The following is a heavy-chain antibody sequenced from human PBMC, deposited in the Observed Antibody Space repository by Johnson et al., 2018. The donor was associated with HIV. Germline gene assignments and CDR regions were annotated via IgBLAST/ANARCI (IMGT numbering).Heavy chain of an antibody. Sequence: QVQLVESGGGVVQPGRSLRLSCAASGFTFSSYAMHWVRQAPGKGLEWVAVISYDGSNKYYADSLEGRFTISRDNAKNSLYLQMNSLRAEDTAVYYCARVGVVGVPNAFDVSGQGTLVTVSS. CDR2: ISYDGSNK. CDR3: ARVGVVGVPNAFDV. D-gene: IGHD2-15*01. CDR1: GFTFSSYA. V-gene: IGHV3-30*04. J-gene: IGHJ3*01.